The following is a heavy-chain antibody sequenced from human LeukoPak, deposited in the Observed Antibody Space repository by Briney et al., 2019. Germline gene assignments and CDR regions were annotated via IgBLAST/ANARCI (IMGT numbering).Heavy chain of an antibody. V-gene: IGHV4-4*09. Sequence: SETLSLTSSVSGTSITPYSWSWIRRPPAGGLEWIGYFYTSGNTHQNPSLKRRVTMSIDASKNQFSLRLSSMTAADTAVYYCARHRAEMATITDDTFDMWGQGTMVTVSS. CDR3: ARHRAEMATITDDTFDM. J-gene: IGHJ3*02. CDR2: FYTSGNT. CDR1: GTSITPYS. D-gene: IGHD5-24*01.